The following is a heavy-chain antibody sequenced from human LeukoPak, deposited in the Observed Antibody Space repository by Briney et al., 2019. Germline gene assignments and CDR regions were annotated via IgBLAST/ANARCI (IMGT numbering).Heavy chain of an antibody. CDR3: ADLGARLQPLDY. CDR2: IIPILGIA. V-gene: IGHV1-69*04. Sequence: ASVKVSCKASGGTFSSYASSWVRQAPGQGLEWMGRIIPILGIANYAQKFQGRVAITADKSTSTAYMELSSLRSEDTAVYYCADLGARLQPLDYWGQGTLVTVSS. J-gene: IGHJ4*02. CDR1: GGTFSSYA. D-gene: IGHD1-1*01.